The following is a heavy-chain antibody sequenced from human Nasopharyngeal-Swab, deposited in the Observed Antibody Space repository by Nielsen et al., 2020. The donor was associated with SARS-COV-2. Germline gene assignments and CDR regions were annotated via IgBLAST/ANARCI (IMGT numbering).Heavy chain of an antibody. V-gene: IGHV3-15*01. CDR1: GFTFSNAW. D-gene: IGHD3-10*01. Sequence: GESLKISCAASGFTFSNAWMSWVRQAPGKGLEWVGRIKSKTDGGTTDYVAPVKGRFTISRDDSKNTPYLQMNSLKTEDTAVYYCTTDRSAGTFDYWGQGTLVTVSS. J-gene: IGHJ4*02. CDR3: TTDRSAGTFDY. CDR2: IKSKTDGGTT.